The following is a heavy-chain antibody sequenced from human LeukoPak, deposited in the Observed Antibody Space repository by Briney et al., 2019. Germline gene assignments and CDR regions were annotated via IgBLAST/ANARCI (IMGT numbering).Heavy chain of an antibody. V-gene: IGHV3-9*01. CDR1: GFTFSSYA. D-gene: IGHD2-15*01. J-gene: IGHJ4*02. CDR3: AKDLLRYCSGGSCYSVYDY. Sequence: GGSLRLSCAASGFTFSSYAMHWVRQAPGKGLEWVSGISWNSGSIGYADSVKGRFTISRDNAKNSLYLQMNSLRAEDTALYYCAKDLLRYCSGGSCYSVYDYWGQGTLVTVSS. CDR2: ISWNSGSI.